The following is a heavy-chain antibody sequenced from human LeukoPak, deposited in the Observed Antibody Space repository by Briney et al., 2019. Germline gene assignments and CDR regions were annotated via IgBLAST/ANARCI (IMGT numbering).Heavy chain of an antibody. CDR2: ISGSGGSP. J-gene: IGHJ4*02. CDR3: AKGDNYFDGSGIDY. Sequence: GGSLRLSCAASGFTFSNYGMTWVRQAPGKGLEWASGISGSGGSPYYADSVKGRFTISRDNSKSTLFLQMNSLRVEDTAVYYCAKGDNYFDGSGIDYWGRGTLVTVSS. V-gene: IGHV3-23*01. D-gene: IGHD3-22*01. CDR1: GFTFSNYG.